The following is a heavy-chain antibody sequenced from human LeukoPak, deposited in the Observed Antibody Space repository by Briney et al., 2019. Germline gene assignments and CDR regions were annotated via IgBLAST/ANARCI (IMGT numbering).Heavy chain of an antibody. V-gene: IGHV3-7*01. J-gene: IGHJ4*02. CDR1: GFTFSNSW. CDR3: TRDTEGSLDY. D-gene: IGHD1-26*01. Sequence: GGSLRLSCAASGFTFSNSWMAWVRQAPGKGLQWVANINRDGSTKHYADSLKGRFTISRDNPKNSLHLQMNNLRADDTAVYYCTRDTEGSLDYWGQGILVTVAS. CDR2: INRDGSTK.